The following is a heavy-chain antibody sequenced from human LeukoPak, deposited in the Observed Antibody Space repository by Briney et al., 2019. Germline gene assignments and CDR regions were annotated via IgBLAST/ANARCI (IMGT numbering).Heavy chain of an antibody. V-gene: IGHV3-48*01. CDR1: GFTFSSYA. CDR3: ARPRTNWFDP. J-gene: IGHJ5*02. Sequence: GGSLRLSCAASGFTFSSYAMSWVRQAPGKGLEWVSYISSSSSTIYYADSVKGRFTISRDNAKNSLYLQMNSLRAEDTTVYYCARPRTNWFDPWGQGTLVTVSS. CDR2: ISSSSSTI. D-gene: IGHD3/OR15-3a*01.